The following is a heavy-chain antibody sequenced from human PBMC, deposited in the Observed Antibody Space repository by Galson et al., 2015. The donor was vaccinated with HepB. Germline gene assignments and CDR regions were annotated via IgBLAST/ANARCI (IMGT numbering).Heavy chain of an antibody. CDR2: ISGTSDST. CDR1: GFKFGSYA. J-gene: IGHJ6*03. Sequence: SLRLSCAGSGFKFGSYAMSWVRQAPGKGLDWVSGISGTSDSTYYADSVKGRFTISRDNSENTLSLQMNSLRAEDTAIYYCAKHPGPRSLLLPGGSGYYYYYMDAWGNGTTVTVSS. D-gene: IGHD3-22*01. V-gene: IGHV3-23*01. CDR3: AKHPGPRSLLLPGGSGYYYYYMDA.